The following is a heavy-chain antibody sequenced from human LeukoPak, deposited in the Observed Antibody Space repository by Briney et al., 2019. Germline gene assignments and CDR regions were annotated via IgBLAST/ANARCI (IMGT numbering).Heavy chain of an antibody. CDR3: AKDRIAAAGSDY. Sequence: GGSLRLSCAASGFTFSSYAMGWVRQAPGKGLDWVSAISGSGGSTYYADSVKGRLTISRDNSKNTLYLQMNSLRAEDTAVYYCAKDRIAAAGSDYWGQGTLVTVSS. CDR1: GFTFSSYA. V-gene: IGHV3-23*01. D-gene: IGHD6-13*01. CDR2: ISGSGGST. J-gene: IGHJ4*02.